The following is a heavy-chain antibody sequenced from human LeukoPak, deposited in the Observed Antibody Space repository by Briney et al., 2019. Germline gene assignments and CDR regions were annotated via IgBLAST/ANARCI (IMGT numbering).Heavy chain of an antibody. D-gene: IGHD2-2*01. CDR1: GFTFSSYG. CDR3: ASLYQLLPPYGATLDY. V-gene: IGHV3-33*01. CDR2: IWYDGSNK. J-gene: IGHJ4*02. Sequence: GGSLRLSCAASGFTFSSYGMHWVRQAPGKGLEWVAVIWYDGSNKYYADSVKGRFTISRDNSKNTLYLQMNSLRAEDTAVYYCASLYQLLPPYGATLDYWGQGTLVTVSS.